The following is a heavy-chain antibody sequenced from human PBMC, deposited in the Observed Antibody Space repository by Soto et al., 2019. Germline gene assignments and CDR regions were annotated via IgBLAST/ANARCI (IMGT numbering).Heavy chain of an antibody. J-gene: IGHJ4*02. CDR1: GGSISSYY. V-gene: IGHV4-59*08. Sequence: QVQLQESGPGLVKASETLSLTCTVSGGSISSYYWSWIRQPPGKGLEWIGYIYYSGSTNYNPSLKSRFTLSLDTSKSQFSLSLRSVTAADTAVYYCARGYGDYVLDFWGQGTLVTVSS. CDR3: ARGYGDYVLDF. D-gene: IGHD4-17*01. CDR2: IYYSGST.